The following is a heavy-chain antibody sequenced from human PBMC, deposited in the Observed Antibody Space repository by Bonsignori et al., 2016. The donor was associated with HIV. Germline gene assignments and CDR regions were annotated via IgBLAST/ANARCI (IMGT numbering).Heavy chain of an antibody. Sequence: WVRQAPGQGLEWMGWINPNSGGTNYAQKFQGRVTMTRDTSINTAYMELSSLRSDDTAVYYCATLGIGSDFYFYYYMDVWGKGTTVTVSS. D-gene: IGHD7-27*01. CDR2: INPNSGGT. CDR3: ATLGIGSDFYFYYYMDV. V-gene: IGHV1-2*02. J-gene: IGHJ6*03.